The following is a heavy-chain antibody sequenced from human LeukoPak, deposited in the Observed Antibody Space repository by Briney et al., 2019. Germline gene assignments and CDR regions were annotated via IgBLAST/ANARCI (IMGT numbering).Heavy chain of an antibody. Sequence: PGGSLRLSRAASGFTFRTYWMSWVRQAPGKGLEWVANIKQDGSEKYYVDSVKGRFTISRDNAKNSPYLQMNSLRAEDTAVYYCGRDMDVWGQGTTVTVSS. CDR2: IKQDGSEK. CDR1: GFTFRTYW. V-gene: IGHV3-7*01. J-gene: IGHJ6*02. CDR3: GRDMDV.